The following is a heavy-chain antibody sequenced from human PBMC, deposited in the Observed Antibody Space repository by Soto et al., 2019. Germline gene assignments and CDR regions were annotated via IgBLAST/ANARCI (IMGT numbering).Heavy chain of an antibody. CDR2: IYYSGST. D-gene: IGHD3-3*01. V-gene: IGHV4-39*01. J-gene: IGHJ6*02. CDR1: GGSISSSSYY. Sequence: SETLSLTCTVSGGSISSSSYYWGWIRQPPGKGLEWIGSIYYSGSTYYNPSLKSRVTISVDTSKNQFSLKLSSVTAADTAVYYCASLTYYVFWSGPHTVHYYYYYGMDVWGQGTTVTVSS. CDR3: ASLTYYVFWSGPHTVHYYYYYGMDV.